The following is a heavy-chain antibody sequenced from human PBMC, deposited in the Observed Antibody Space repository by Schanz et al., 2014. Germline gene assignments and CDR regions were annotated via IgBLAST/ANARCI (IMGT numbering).Heavy chain of an antibody. CDR2: IASGGSHT. V-gene: IGHV3-23*04. CDR1: GFTFSSYW. J-gene: IGHJ5*02. CDR3: AKDMNREATAPES. D-gene: IGHD5-12*01. Sequence: VQLVESGGGLVKPGGSLRLSCAASGFTFSSYWMSWVRQAPGKGLEWVSTIASGGSHTFYADSVTGRFTISGDNSKNTVYLHMNSLRDEDTAVYYCAKDMNREATAPESWGQGTLVTVSS.